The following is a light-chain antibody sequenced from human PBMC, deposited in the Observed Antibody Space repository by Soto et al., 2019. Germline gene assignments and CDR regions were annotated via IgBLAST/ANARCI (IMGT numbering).Light chain of an antibody. CDR1: STDVGGYNY. Sequence: QSALTQPPSASGSPGQSVTISCTGTSTDVGGYNYVSWYQQHPGKAPKLMIFEVTKQPSGVPDRFSGSKFGNTASLTVSGLQAEDEADYYCASYGGNNNLLFGGGTKLTVL. CDR3: ASYGGNNNLL. V-gene: IGLV2-8*01. CDR2: EVT. J-gene: IGLJ2*01.